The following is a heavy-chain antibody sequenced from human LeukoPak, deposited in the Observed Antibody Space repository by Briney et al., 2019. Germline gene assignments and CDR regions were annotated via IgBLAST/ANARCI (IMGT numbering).Heavy chain of an antibody. D-gene: IGHD5-12*01. J-gene: IGHJ4*02. V-gene: IGHV3-7*01. Sequence: GGSLRLSCAASGFTFSIYWMNWVRQAPGKGLEWVANIKEDGSEKNYVDSVKGRFIISRDNAKTSLYLQMNSLRAEDTAVYYCARAPGGSDYYFDNWGQGTLVTVSS. CDR1: GFTFSIYW. CDR3: ARAPGGSDYYFDN. CDR2: IKEDGSEK.